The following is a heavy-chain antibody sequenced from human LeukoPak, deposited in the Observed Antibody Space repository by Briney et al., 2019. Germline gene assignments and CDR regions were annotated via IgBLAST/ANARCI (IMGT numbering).Heavy chain of an antibody. V-gene: IGHV3-74*03. Sequence: PGGSLRLSCEPSGFPFSSYWMLWVRQAPGKGLVWVSRISGDGTIKTYADFVRGRFTISRDNTKNILYLQMNSLRVEDTAIYFCSRSQFDYWGQEVLVTVSS. CDR3: SRSQFDY. CDR2: ISGDGTIK. CDR1: GFPFSSYW. J-gene: IGHJ4*02.